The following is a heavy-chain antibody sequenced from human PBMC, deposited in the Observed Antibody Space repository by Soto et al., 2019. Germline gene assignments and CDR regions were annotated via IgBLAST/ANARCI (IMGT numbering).Heavy chain of an antibody. CDR1: GFTFSDYY. J-gene: IGHJ4*02. Sequence: GGSLRLSCAASGFTFSDYYMSWIRQAPGKGLEWVSYISSSGSTIYYADSVKGRFTISRDNAKNSLYLQMNSLRAGDTAVYYCARGSLQVLRFLEWSEDPPSFDYWGQGTLVTVSS. CDR2: ISSSGSTI. CDR3: ARGSLQVLRFLEWSEDPPSFDY. D-gene: IGHD3-3*01. V-gene: IGHV3-11*01.